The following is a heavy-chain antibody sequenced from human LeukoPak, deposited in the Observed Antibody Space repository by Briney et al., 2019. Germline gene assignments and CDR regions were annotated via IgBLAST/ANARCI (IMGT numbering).Heavy chain of an antibody. V-gene: IGHV4-34*01. D-gene: IGHD6-6*01. Sequence: SETLSLTCAVYGGSFSGYYWSWIRQPPGKGLERIGEINHSGSTNYNPSLKSRVTISVDTSKNQFSLKLSSVTAADTAVYYCARFSSSGGHYFDYWGQGTLVTVSS. J-gene: IGHJ4*02. CDR1: GGSFSGYY. CDR3: ARFSSSGGHYFDY. CDR2: INHSGST.